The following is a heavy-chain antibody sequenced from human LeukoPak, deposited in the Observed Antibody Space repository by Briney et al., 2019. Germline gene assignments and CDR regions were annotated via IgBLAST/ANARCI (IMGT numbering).Heavy chain of an antibody. J-gene: IGHJ4*02. V-gene: IGHV3-30-3*01. D-gene: IGHD6-19*01. CDR2: ISYDGSNK. CDR3: ARDSSGWYGRY. CDR1: GFTFSSYA. Sequence: PGGSLRLSCAASGFTFSSYAMHWVRQAPGKGLEWVAVISYDGSNKYYADSVKGRFTISRDNSKNTLYLQMNSLRAEDTAVYYCARDSSGWYGRYWGQGTLVTVSS.